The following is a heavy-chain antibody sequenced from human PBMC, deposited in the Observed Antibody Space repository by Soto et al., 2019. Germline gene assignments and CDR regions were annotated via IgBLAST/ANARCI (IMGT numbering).Heavy chain of an antibody. CDR3: ARDRTYYYDSSGYPGPLAAFDI. CDR1: GFTFSSYW. J-gene: IGHJ3*02. D-gene: IGHD3-22*01. CDR2: IKQDGSEK. Sequence: GGSLRLSCAASGFTFSSYWMSWVRQAPGKGLEWVANIKQDGSEKYYVDSVKGRFTISRDNAKNSLYLQMNSLRAEDTAVYYCARDRTYYYDSSGYPGPLAAFDIWGQGTMVTVSS. V-gene: IGHV3-7*01.